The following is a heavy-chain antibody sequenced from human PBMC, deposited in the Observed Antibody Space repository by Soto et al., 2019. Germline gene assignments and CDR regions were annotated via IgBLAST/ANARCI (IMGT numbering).Heavy chain of an antibody. J-gene: IGHJ6*03. V-gene: IGHV4-31*03. CDR3: ARGLPYYYGSGSSKWGVGYYYYMDV. CDR2: IYYSGST. D-gene: IGHD3-10*01. CDR1: GGSINSGGYY. Sequence: SETLSLTCTVSGGSINSGGYYWSWIRQHPGKGLEWIGYIYYSGSTYYNPSLKSRVTISVDTSKNQFSLKLSSVTAADTAVYYCARGLPYYYGSGSSKWGVGYYYYMDVWGKGTTVTVSS.